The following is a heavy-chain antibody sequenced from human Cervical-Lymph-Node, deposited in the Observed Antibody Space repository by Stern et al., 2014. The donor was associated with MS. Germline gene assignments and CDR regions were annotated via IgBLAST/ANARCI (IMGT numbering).Heavy chain of an antibody. D-gene: IGHD3-9*01. Sequence: QDQLVQSGAEVKKPGASVKIACKASGYNFSNFYIHWVRQVPGQGLEWMGVIYPSGERTSYARQFRGRLTMTWDTSTSTVNMELNSLTSADTAIYYCVRLRGYNVLTGYLDYWGQGTLVTVSS. J-gene: IGHJ4*02. V-gene: IGHV1-46*01. CDR1: GYNFSNFY. CDR2: IYPSGERT. CDR3: VRLRGYNVLTGYLDY.